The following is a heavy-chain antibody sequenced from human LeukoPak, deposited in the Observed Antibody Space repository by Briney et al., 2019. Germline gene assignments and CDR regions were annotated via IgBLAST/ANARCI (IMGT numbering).Heavy chain of an antibody. CDR1: GYTLTELS. J-gene: IGHJ4*02. Sequence: ASVKVSCKVSGYTLTELSMHWVRQAPGKGLEWMGGFDPEDGETIYAQKFQGRVTMTEDTSTDTAYMELSSLRSEDTAVYYCATIGSYSKPLDYWGQGTLVTVSS. V-gene: IGHV1-24*01. CDR2: FDPEDGET. D-gene: IGHD1-26*01. CDR3: ATIGSYSKPLDY.